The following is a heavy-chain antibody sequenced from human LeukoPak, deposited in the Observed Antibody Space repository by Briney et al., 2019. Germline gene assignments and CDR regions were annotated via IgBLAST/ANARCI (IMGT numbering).Heavy chain of an antibody. CDR2: INAGNGNT. CDR3: ARQRPGYYSHHNWFDP. CDR1: GYTFTSYA. Sequence: APVKVSCKASGYTFTSYAMHWVRQAPGQRLEWMGWINAGNGNTKYSQKFQGRVTITRDTSASTAYMELSSLRSEDTAVYYCARQRPGYYSHHNWFDPWGQGTLVTVSS. V-gene: IGHV1-3*01. J-gene: IGHJ5*02. D-gene: IGHD3-22*01.